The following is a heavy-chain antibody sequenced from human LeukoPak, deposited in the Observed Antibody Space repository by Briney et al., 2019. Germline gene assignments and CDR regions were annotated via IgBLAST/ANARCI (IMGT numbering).Heavy chain of an antibody. D-gene: IGHD2-2*02. CDR1: GGSISSYY. J-gene: IGHJ3*02. Sequence: SETLSLTCTVSGGSISSYYWSWIRQPAGKGLEWIGRIYTSGSTNCNPSLKSRVTMSVDTSKNQFSLKLSSVTAADTAVYYCARSYTFRTAFDTWGQGIMVTVSS. CDR2: IYTSGST. CDR3: ARSYTFRTAFDT. V-gene: IGHV4-4*07.